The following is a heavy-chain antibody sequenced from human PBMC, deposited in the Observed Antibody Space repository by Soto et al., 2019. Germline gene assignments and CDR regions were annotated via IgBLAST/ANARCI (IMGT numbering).Heavy chain of an antibody. D-gene: IGHD3-22*01. CDR3: ARGRTYYYDSSGHRSRYFQH. J-gene: IGHJ1*01. V-gene: IGHV3-33*08. CDR1: GFTFSSYG. CDR2: IWYEGNNK. Sequence: PGGSLRLSCAASGFTFSSYGMHWVRQAPGKGLEWVAVIWYEGNNKYYADTVKGRFTISRENSKNTLFLQMNSLRAEETVVYYFARGRTYYYDSSGHRSRYFQHWGQGTRVTVSS.